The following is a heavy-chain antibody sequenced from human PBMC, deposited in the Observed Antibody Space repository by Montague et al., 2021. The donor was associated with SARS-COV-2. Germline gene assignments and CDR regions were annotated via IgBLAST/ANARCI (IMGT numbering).Heavy chain of an antibody. J-gene: IGHJ5*02. CDR3: ARYGDYGSWFDP. V-gene: IGHV2-5*02. CDR2: IYWDDDK. CDR1: GFSLNTSGEG. D-gene: IGHD4-17*01. Sequence: PALVKPTQTLTLTCTFSGFSLNTSGEGVGWVRQPPGKALEWLALIYWDDDKRYNPSLKSRSTISKDTTKNEVVLTVANMDPVDTATYYCARYGDYGSWFDPWGQETLVTVSS.